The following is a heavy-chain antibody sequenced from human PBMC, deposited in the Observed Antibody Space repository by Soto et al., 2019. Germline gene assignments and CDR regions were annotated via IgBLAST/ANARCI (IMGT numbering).Heavy chain of an antibody. D-gene: IGHD3-16*01. CDR1: GFRLNIFG. V-gene: IGHV3-20*04. Sequence: EVQLVESGGGVVRPGGSRRLSGLASGFRLNIFGLTWVRQVPGKGPGWVAGITWNAGSKGYADSVKGRFTISRDNAKNSLHLQMDSLREEDTALYFCARDGGVVTVDAFDLWGQGTMVTVSS. CDR3: ARDGGVVTVDAFDL. CDR2: ITWNAGSK. J-gene: IGHJ3*01.